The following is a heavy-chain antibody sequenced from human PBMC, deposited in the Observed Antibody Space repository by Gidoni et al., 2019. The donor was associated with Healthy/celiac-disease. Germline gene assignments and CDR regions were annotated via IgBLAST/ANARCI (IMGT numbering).Heavy chain of an antibody. J-gene: IGHJ4*02. V-gene: IGHV3-7*01. CDR1: AFTFSSYW. CDR3: ARGFDYRAYYFDY. CDR2: IKQDGSEK. D-gene: IGHD3-9*01. Sequence: EVQLVESGRGLVQPGGSLRLSCAASAFTFSSYWMSWVRQAPGKGLEWVANIKQDGSEKYYVDSVKGRFTISRDNAKNSLYLQMNSLRAEDTAVYYCARGFDYRAYYFDYWGQGTLVTVSS.